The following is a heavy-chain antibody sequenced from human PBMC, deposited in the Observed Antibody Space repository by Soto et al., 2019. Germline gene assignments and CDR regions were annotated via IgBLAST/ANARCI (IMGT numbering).Heavy chain of an antibody. V-gene: IGHV3-7*01. Sequence: EVHLVESGGGLVQPGGALRLSCAASGFTFNRHWMSWVRQTPGKGLEWVASIKEDGSEKFYVDSVQGRFTISTDNAKNSLFLPMTSLRVADPALYYSVRTRWNPPHYWAHGTLGTVSS. D-gene: IGHD1-1*01. CDR2: IKEDGSEK. CDR1: GFTFNRHW. CDR3: VRTRWNPPHY. J-gene: IGHJ4*01.